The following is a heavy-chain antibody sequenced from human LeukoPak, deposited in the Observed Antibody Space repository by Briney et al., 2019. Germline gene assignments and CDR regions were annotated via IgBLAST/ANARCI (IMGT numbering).Heavy chain of an antibody. Sequence: GGSLRLSCAVSGLTFNSSWMDWVRQAPGKGLEWVASINPEGSEKYSADSVKGRFTISRDNAKNSLYLQMDSLRVEDTAFYYCARDLAYSRLDYWGQGMLVTVSS. CDR1: GLTFNSSW. V-gene: IGHV3-7*01. CDR3: ARDLAYSRLDY. D-gene: IGHD5-18*01. CDR2: INPEGSEK. J-gene: IGHJ4*02.